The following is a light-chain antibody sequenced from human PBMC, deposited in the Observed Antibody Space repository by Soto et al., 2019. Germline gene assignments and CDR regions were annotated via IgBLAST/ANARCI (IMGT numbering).Light chain of an antibody. V-gene: IGKV4-1*01. CDR1: QSVLYRSNNRSY. CDR2: WAS. Sequence: DIVMTQSPDSLAVSLGERATINCKSSQSVLYRSNNRSYIAWYQHKPGHPPNLLIYWASSRESGVPARFNGSGSGTEFTLTISSLQAEEVAVYYCQQYGSTPWTFGQGTKVEI. CDR3: QQYGSTPWT. J-gene: IGKJ1*01.